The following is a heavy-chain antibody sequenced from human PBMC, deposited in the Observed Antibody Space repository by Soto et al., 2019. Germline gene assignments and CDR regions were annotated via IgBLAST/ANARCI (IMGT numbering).Heavy chain of an antibody. V-gene: IGHV4-31*03. Sequence: SETLSLTCTVSGGSISSGGYYWSWIRQHPGKGLEWIGYIYYSGSTYYNPSLKSRVTISVDTSRNQFSLKLSSVTAADTAVYYCATGPFAEAPGHFDWLLFPGLRFDYWGQGTLVTVSS. CDR1: GGSISSGGYY. D-gene: IGHD3-9*01. CDR3: ATGPFAEAPGHFDWLLFPGLRFDY. CDR2: IYYSGST. J-gene: IGHJ4*02.